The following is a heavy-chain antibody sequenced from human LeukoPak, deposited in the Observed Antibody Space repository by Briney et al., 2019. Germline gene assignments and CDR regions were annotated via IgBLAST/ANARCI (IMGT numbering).Heavy chain of an antibody. J-gene: IGHJ4*02. CDR2: IYSGGST. CDR1: GFTVSSNY. Sequence: GGSLRLSCAASGFTVSSNYMSWVRQAPGKGLEWVSVIYSGGSTYYADSVKGRFTISRDNSKNTLYLQMNSLRVEDTAVYYCAREWLSTVRGGLDYWGQGTLVTVSS. CDR3: AREWLSTVRGGLDY. V-gene: IGHV3-53*01. D-gene: IGHD3-10*01.